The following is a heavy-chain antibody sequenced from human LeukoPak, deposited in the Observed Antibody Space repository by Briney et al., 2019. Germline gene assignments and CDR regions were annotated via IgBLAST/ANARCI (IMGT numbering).Heavy chain of an antibody. CDR1: GGSFSGYY. CDR2: INHSGST. J-gene: IGHJ6*02. Sequence: SETPSLTCAVYGGSFSGYYWSWIRQPPGKGLEWIGEINHSGSTNYNPSLKSRVTISVDTSKNQFSLKLSSVTAADTAVYYCARGKSRPLRLRYYGMDVWGQGTTVTVSS. D-gene: IGHD2-15*01. V-gene: IGHV4-34*01. CDR3: ARGKSRPLRLRYYGMDV.